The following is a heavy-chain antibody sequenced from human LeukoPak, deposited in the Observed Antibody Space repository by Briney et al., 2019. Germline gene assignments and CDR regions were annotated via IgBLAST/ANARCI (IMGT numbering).Heavy chain of an antibody. CDR1: GYDFTGYY. CDR3: ATGLQYGLWGVPYFYYMHA. Sequence: ASVKASCKASGYDFTGYYVHWVRQAPGHGFEWMGWVNPRNGGTHYAQNFQGRVTITGDTSITTAYMELGSLTSDDTAVYYCATGLQYGLWGVPYFYYMHAWGKGTTVVVSS. V-gene: IGHV1-2*02. CDR2: VNPRNGGT. J-gene: IGHJ6*03. D-gene: IGHD3-10*01.